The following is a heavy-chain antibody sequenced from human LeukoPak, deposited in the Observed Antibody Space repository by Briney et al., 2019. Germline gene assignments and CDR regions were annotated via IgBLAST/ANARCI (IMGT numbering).Heavy chain of an antibody. Sequence: GASVKVSCKASGYTFTGYYIDWVRRAPGQGLEWMGWINSDSGGTNYAQKFQGRVTMTRDTSTSTAYMELSSLRSDDTAFYYCARDTITVTTPYFDYWGQGTLVTVPS. CDR2: INSDSGGT. CDR1: GYTFTGYY. D-gene: IGHD4-17*01. CDR3: ARDTITVTTPYFDY. V-gene: IGHV1-2*02. J-gene: IGHJ4*02.